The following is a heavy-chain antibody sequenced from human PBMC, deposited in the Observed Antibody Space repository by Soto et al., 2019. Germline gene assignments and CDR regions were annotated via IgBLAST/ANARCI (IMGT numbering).Heavy chain of an antibody. CDR2: INPNSGGP. D-gene: IGHD1-1*01. Sequence: ASVKVSCKASGYTFSAHYMHWVRQAPGQGLEWMGWINPNSGGPISAQKFQGRVTMTRDTSISTAYLELSRLRSGDTAVYYCAREPATAKPEGVDFWGQGTLVTVSS. CDR3: AREPATAKPEGVDF. V-gene: IGHV1-2*02. J-gene: IGHJ4*02. CDR1: GYTFSAHY.